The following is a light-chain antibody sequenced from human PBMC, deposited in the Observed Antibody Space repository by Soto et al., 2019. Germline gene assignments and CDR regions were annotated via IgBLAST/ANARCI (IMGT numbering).Light chain of an antibody. CDR3: TSYTSRSTLGV. CDR1: NSDIGGYSY. Sequence: QSALTQPASVSGSPGQSITISCTGSNSDIGGYSYVSWYQQHPGKAPKLMIYDDSNRPSGVSYRFSGSKSGNSASLTISGLQAEDEADYYCTSYTSRSTLGVFGGGTKLTVL. J-gene: IGLJ2*01. CDR2: DDS. V-gene: IGLV2-14*03.